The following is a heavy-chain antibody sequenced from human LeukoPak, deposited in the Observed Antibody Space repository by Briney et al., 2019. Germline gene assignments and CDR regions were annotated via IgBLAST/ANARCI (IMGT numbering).Heavy chain of an antibody. CDR2: ISGSGGST. V-gene: IGHV3-23*01. CDR1: GFTFSSYA. Sequence: GGSLRLSCAASGFTFSSYAMSWVRQAPGKGLEWVSAISGSGGSTYYADSVKGRFTISRDNSKNTLYLQMNSLRAEDTAVYYCAKMHSSLRKIPAAFGYWGQGTLVTVSS. D-gene: IGHD2-2*01. J-gene: IGHJ4*02. CDR3: AKMHSSLRKIPAAFGY.